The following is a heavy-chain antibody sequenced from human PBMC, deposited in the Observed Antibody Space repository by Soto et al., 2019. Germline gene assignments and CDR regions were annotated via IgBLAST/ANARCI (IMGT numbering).Heavy chain of an antibody. CDR3: ATGRGHYDYIWGSPLDY. CDR2: FDPEDGET. Sequence: ASVKVSCKVSGYTLTELSMHWVRQAPGKGLEWMGGFDPEDGETIYAQKFQGRVTMTEDTSTDTAYMELSSLRSEDTAVYYCATGRGHYDYIWGSPLDYWGQGTLVTVSS. CDR1: GYTLTELS. D-gene: IGHD3-16*01. J-gene: IGHJ4*02. V-gene: IGHV1-24*01.